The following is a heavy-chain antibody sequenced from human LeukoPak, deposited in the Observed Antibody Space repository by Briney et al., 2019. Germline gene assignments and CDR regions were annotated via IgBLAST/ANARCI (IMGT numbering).Heavy chain of an antibody. V-gene: IGHV3-11*04. J-gene: IGHJ5*02. CDR1: GFTFSDYY. CDR3: ARSQVTTLNWFDP. D-gene: IGHD4-17*01. CDR2: ISSSGSTI. Sequence: GGSLRLSCAASGFTFSDYYMSWIRQAPGKGLEWVSYISSSGSTIYYADSVKGRFTISRDNAKNSLYLQMNSLRDEDTAVYYCARSQVTTLNWFDPWGQGTLVTVSS.